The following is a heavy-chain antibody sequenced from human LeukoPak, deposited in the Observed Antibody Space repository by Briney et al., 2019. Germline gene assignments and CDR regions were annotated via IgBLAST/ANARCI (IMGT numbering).Heavy chain of an antibody. CDR2: ISGSGGST. Sequence: GGSLRLSCAASGFTFSDYYMSWIRQAPGKGLEWVSAISGSGGSTNYADSVRGRFTISRDNSKNTLYLQMNSLRAEDTAVYYCAKRSCSGGSCNFDYWGQGTLVTVSS. CDR1: GFTFSDYY. J-gene: IGHJ4*02. D-gene: IGHD2-15*01. V-gene: IGHV3-23*01. CDR3: AKRSCSGGSCNFDY.